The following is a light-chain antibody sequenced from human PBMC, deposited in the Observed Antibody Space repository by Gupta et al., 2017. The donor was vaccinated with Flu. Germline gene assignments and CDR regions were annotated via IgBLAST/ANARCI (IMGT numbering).Light chain of an antibody. Sequence: EIVLTQSPATLSLSPGERATLSCRASQSIGSYLAWYQQKPGQAPRLLIYDASNRATGIPARFSGSGSGTDFTLTISSLEPGDSAIYYCQQRSNWAGTFGQGTKLEIK. V-gene: IGKV3-11*01. J-gene: IGKJ2*01. CDR1: QSIGSY. CDR2: DAS. CDR3: QQRSNWAGT.